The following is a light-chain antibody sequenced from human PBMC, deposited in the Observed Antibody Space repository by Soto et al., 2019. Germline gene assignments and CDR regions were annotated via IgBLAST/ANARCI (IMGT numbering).Light chain of an antibody. CDR2: KAS. V-gene: IGKV1-5*03. Sequence: DIQMTQSPSTLSGSVGDRFTITCRASQTISSWLAWYQQKPGKAPKLLIYKASTLKSGVPSRFSGSGSGTDFTLTISSLEPEDFAIHYCQQREDWPRAFGGGTKVDIK. CDR3: QQREDWPRA. J-gene: IGKJ4*01. CDR1: QTISSW.